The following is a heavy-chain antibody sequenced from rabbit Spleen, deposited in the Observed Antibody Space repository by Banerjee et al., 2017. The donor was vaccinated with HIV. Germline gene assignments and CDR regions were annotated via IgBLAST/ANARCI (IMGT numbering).Heavy chain of an antibody. V-gene: IGHV1S40*01. CDR3: ARDPSSSFSSYGMDL. CDR1: GFSFSSNYY. J-gene: IGHJ6*01. Sequence: QSLEESGGDLVKPGASLTLSCTASGFSFSSNYYLCCVRQAPGKGLEWIACIYAGSSGSTYYANLAKGRFTISKTSSTTVTLQMTSLTAAYTATYFCARDPSSSFSSYGMDLWGQVALVTVS. CDR2: IYAGSSGST. D-gene: IGHD1-1*01.